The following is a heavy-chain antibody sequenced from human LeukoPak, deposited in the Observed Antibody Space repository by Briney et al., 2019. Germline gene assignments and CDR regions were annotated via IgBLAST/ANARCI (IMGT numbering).Heavy chain of an antibody. CDR2: IYHSGST. Sequence: SETLSLTCTVSGYSISSGYYWGWIRQPPGKGLEWIGSIYHSGSTYYNPSLKSRVTISVDTSKNQFSLKLSSVTAADTAVYCCARGRYGDYITNWFDPWGQGTLVTVSS. J-gene: IGHJ5*02. CDR3: ARGRYGDYITNWFDP. V-gene: IGHV4-38-2*02. D-gene: IGHD4-17*01. CDR1: GYSISSGYY.